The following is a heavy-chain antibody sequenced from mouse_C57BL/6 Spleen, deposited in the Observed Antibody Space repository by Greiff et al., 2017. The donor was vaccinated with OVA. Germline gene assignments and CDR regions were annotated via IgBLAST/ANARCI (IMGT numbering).Heavy chain of an antibody. D-gene: IGHD3-3*01. CDR2: IYPGGGYT. J-gene: IGHJ2*01. Sequence: LVESGAELVRPGTSVKMSCKASGYTFTNYWIGWAKQRPGHGLEWIGDIYPGGGYTNYNEKFKGKATLTADKSSSTAYMQFCSLTSEDSAIYFCARAPGDLYYFDCWGQGTTLTVSS. CDR1: GYTFTNYW. V-gene: IGHV1-63*01. CDR3: ARAPGDLYYFDC.